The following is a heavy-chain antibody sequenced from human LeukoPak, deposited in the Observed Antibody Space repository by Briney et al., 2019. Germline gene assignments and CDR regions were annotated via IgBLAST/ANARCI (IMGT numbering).Heavy chain of an antibody. Sequence: GGSLRLSCAASGFIFSSYAMSWVRQAPGKGLEWVSGISGSGGSTYYADSVKARFTISRDNSKSTLFLQMNTLRAEDTAVYYCARDGTSSGWSFDYWGRGTLVTVSS. CDR3: ARDGTSSGWSFDY. V-gene: IGHV3-23*01. J-gene: IGHJ4*02. D-gene: IGHD6-19*01. CDR2: ISGSGGST. CDR1: GFIFSSYA.